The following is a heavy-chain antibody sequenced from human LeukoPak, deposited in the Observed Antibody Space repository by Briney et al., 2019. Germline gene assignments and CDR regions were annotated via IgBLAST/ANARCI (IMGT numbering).Heavy chain of an antibody. D-gene: IGHD6-19*01. J-gene: IGHJ4*02. V-gene: IGHV3-33*08. CDR3: ARDMGQWLASDY. CDR2: IWFDGSKK. CDR1: GFTFRSYG. Sequence: GGSLRLSCAASGFTFRSYGMHWVRQAPGKGLEWVTLIWFDGSKKYYADSVKGRFTISRDNSKSTLYLQMNSLRAEDTAVYYCARDMGQWLASDYWGQGTLVTVSS.